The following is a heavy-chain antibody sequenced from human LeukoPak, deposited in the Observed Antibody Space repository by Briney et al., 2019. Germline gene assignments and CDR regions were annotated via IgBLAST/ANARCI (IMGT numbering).Heavy chain of an antibody. Sequence: GGSLRLSCAASGFTSSNYYMSWVRQAPGKGLEWVANIHQNGNENYNVDSVKGRSTISRDSAKNSLYLQMNSLRAEDTAVYYCARWSVGFDVWGQGAMVTV. J-gene: IGHJ3*01. CDR3: ARWSVGFDV. CDR2: IHQNGNEN. CDR1: GFTSSNYY. V-gene: IGHV3-7*01.